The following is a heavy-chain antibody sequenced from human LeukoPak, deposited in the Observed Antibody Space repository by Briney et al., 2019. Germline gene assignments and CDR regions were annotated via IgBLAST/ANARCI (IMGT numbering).Heavy chain of an antibody. J-gene: IGHJ6*02. CDR1: GYSFTSYW. CDR2: IYPGDSDT. V-gene: IGHV5-51*01. CDR3: ARQATVTTWGNYYYYYGMDV. Sequence: GDCLKISCKGSGYSFTSYWIGWVRQMPGKGLEWMGIIYPGDSDTRYSPSFQGQVTISADKSISTAYLQWSSLKASDTAMYYCARQATVTTWGNYYYYYGMDVWGQGTTVTVSS. D-gene: IGHD4-11*01.